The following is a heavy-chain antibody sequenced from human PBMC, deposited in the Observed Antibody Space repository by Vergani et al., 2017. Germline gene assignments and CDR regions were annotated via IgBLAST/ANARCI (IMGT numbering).Heavy chain of an antibody. V-gene: IGHV3-7*03. Sequence: EVQLVESGGGLVQPGGSLRLSCAASGFTFSSYWMSWVRQAPGKGLEWVANIKQDESEKYYVDSVKGRFTISRDNAKHSLYLQMNSLRAEDTAVYYCAKDIRMSVAAFDIWGQGTMVTVSS. CDR2: IKQDESEK. J-gene: IGHJ3*02. D-gene: IGHD3-16*01. CDR3: AKDIRMSVAAFDI. CDR1: GFTFSSYW.